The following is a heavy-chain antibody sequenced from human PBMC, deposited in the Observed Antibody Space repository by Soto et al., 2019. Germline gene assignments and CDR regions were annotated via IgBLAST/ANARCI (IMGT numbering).Heavy chain of an antibody. CDR2: ISYDGSNK. D-gene: IGHD3-3*01. Sequence: GGSLRLSCAASGITFSSYGMHWVRQAPGKGLEWVAVISYDGSNKYYADSVKGRFTISRDNSKNTLYLQMNSLRAEDTAVYYCAKEGYYDFWSGYIKGGDYYYYGMDVWGQGTTVTVSS. CDR1: GITFSSYG. V-gene: IGHV3-30*18. J-gene: IGHJ6*02. CDR3: AKEGYYDFWSGYIKGGDYYYYGMDV.